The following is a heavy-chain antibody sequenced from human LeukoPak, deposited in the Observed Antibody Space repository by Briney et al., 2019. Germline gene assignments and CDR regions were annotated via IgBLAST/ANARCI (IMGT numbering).Heavy chain of an antibody. CDR2: IYYSGST. J-gene: IGHJ5*02. Sequence: SETLSLTCTVSGGSISRSTNYWGWIRQPPGKGLEWIGTIYYSGSTNYNPSLKSRVTISVDTSKNQFSLKLSSVTAADTAVYYCAEYSSSFGWFDPWGQGTLVTVSS. D-gene: IGHD6-6*01. CDR3: AEYSSSFGWFDP. V-gene: IGHV4-39*01. CDR1: GGSISRSTNY.